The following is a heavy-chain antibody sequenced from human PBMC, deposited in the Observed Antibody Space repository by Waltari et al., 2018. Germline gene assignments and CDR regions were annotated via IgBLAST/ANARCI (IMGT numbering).Heavy chain of an antibody. V-gene: IGHV3-21*01. D-gene: IGHD7-27*01. CDR1: GFTLRRYS. CDR3: ATGGWGFYLDN. J-gene: IGHJ4*02. CDR2: ISSTGTYT. Sequence: EVQLVESGGGLVKPGGSLRLSCAASGFTLRRYSRNWVRQAPGKVLELISSISSTGTYTHDADSVKGRFTISRDNAKNSLYLQMNSLRAEDTGVYWCATGGWGFYLDNWGQGTLVTFSS.